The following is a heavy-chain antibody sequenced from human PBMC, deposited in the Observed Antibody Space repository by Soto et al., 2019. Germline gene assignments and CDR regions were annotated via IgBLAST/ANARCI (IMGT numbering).Heavy chain of an antibody. CDR1: GGSISSYF. D-gene: IGHD6-13*01. Sequence: LSLTCTVSGGSISSYFYIWVRQPPGKGLEWIGSVYYTGTTDYNPSLKSRVTISVDTSKTQFALNLRSVSAADTAVYYCARDLAAVPSAFDYWGRGTLVTVSS. V-gene: IGHV4-59*01. CDR2: VYYTGTT. CDR3: ARDLAAVPSAFDY. J-gene: IGHJ4*02.